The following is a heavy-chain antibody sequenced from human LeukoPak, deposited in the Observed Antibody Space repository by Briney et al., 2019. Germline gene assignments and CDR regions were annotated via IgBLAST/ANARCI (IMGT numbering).Heavy chain of an antibody. J-gene: IGHJ1*01. V-gene: IGHV4-39*07. CDR1: SGSISTSNYY. D-gene: IGHD3-16*02. Sequence: PSETLSLTCTVSSGSISTSNYYWSWIRQPPGKGLEWIGEINHSGSTNYNPSLKSRVTISVDTSKNQFSLKLSSVTAADTAVYYCARGETYYDYVWGSYRYARTGYFQHWGQGTLVTVSS. CDR2: INHSGST. CDR3: ARGETYYDYVWGSYRYARTGYFQH.